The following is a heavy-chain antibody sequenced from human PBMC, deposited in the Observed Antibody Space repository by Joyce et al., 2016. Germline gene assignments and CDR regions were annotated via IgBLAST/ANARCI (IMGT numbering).Heavy chain of an antibody. CDR2: ISSRSTSI. D-gene: IGHD6-19*01. CDR3: AIEGKKGEVPVAGTFKFQH. V-gene: IGHV3-48*01. CDR1: GFTFNIYS. J-gene: IGHJ1*01. Sequence: EVQLVESGGGLVQPGGSLRLSCAASGFTFNIYSMNWVRQAPGKGLEWVSYISSRSTSIYYADAVKGRFTISRDNAKNLLYLQMDSLRVEDTAVYYCAIEGKKGEVPVAGTFKFQHRGQGTLLTVSS.